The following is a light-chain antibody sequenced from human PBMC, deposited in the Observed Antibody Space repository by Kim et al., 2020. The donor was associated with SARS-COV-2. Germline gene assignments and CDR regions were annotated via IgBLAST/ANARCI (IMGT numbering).Light chain of an antibody. V-gene: IGLV3-1*01. Sequence: SYELTQPPSVSVSPGQTASITCSGDKLGDKYTCWYQKKPGQSPVLVMFQDTKRPSGIPERFSGSSSGNTATLTITGTQAVDEADYYCQAWDSNIVVFGGGIKLTVL. CDR3: QAWDSNIVV. CDR1: KLGDKY. J-gene: IGLJ2*01. CDR2: QDT.